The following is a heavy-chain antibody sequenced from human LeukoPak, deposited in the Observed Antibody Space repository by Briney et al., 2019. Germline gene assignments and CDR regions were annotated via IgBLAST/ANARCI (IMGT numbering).Heavy chain of an antibody. J-gene: IGHJ4*02. CDR3: TRDLTGTTWSENDY. D-gene: IGHD6-13*01. CDR1: GLSVRGSY. CDR2: IYSGDRR. Sequence: PGGSLRLSCEVSGLSVRGSYMSWVRQAPGKGLEWVSVIYSGDRRYYADSVKGRFTISRDTSKNTLYLQMNNLRADDMARYYCTRDLTGTTWSENDYWGRGTLVTISS. V-gene: IGHV3-53*01.